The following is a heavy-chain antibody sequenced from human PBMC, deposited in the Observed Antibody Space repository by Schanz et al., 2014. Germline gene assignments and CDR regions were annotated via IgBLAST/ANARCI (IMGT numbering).Heavy chain of an antibody. Sequence: VQLVESGGGLVQPGRSLRLSCAASGFTFSNYAMHWVRQAPGKGLDWLAVISFDGRNKYHAQSVKGRFTISRDNSKNPLILQRNSRRAEDTAVYYCARAPPPYSSSPYYWYYGMDVWGQGTTVTVSS. J-gene: IGHJ6*02. CDR3: ARAPPPYSSSPYYWYYGMDV. CDR2: ISFDGRNK. D-gene: IGHD6-6*01. CDR1: GFTFSNYA. V-gene: IGHV3-30*03.